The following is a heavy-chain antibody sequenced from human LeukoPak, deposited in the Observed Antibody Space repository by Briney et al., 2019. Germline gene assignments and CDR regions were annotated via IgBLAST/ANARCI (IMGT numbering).Heavy chain of an antibody. CDR1: GLSFSRSC. CDR3: ARQVTTVTPSGAYYYHGMDV. J-gene: IGHJ6*02. D-gene: IGHD4-17*01. CDR2: IMQDESAK. V-gene: IGHV3-7*01. Sequence: GGSLRLSCAASGLSFSRSCMSWVRQAPGKGLEWVAHIMQDESAKYYVDSVKGRFTISRDNAKNSLYLQMNSLRAEDTAVYYCARQVTTVTPSGAYYYHGMDVWGQGTTVTVSS.